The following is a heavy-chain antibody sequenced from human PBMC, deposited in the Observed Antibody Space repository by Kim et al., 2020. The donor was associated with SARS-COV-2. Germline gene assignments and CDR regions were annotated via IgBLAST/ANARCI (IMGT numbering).Heavy chain of an antibody. V-gene: IGHV3-23*01. J-gene: IGHJ4*02. D-gene: IGHD5-12*01. Sequence: GGSLRLSCAASGFTFSSYAISWVRQAPGKGLEWVSGISRSGGNTYYADSVKGRFTISRDNSKNTLYLQMNSLRAEDTAVYYCAKVLYSGYEYYFDYWGQGTLVTVSS. CDR2: ISRSGGNT. CDR3: AKVLYSGYEYYFDY. CDR1: GFTFSSYA.